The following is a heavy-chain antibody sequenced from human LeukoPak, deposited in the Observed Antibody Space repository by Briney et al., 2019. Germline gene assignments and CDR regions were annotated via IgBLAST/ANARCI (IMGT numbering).Heavy chain of an antibody. CDR2: ISGGGDAT. V-gene: IGHV3-23*01. CDR1: DFSFITYA. Sequence: GGSLRLSCAASDFSFITYAMSWVRQAPGKGLEWVSTISGGGDATYYADSVKGRFTISRDNAKNSLYLQMNSLRAEDTAVYYCARDFESYSYFDYWGQGTLVTVSS. J-gene: IGHJ4*02. D-gene: IGHD1-26*01. CDR3: ARDFESYSYFDY.